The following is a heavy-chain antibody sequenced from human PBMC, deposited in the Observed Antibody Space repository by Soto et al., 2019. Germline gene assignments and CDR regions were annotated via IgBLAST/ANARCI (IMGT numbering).Heavy chain of an antibody. J-gene: IGHJ4*02. V-gene: IGHV3-7*03. Sequence: PGGSLRFSCAASGFTFSSYWMSWVRQAPGKGLEWVANIKQDGSEKYYVDSVKGRFTISRDNAKNSLYLQMNSLRAEDTAVYYCARVHSPYYYDSSGYHPFDYWGQGTLVT. CDR1: GFTFSSYW. CDR3: ARVHSPYYYDSSGYHPFDY. D-gene: IGHD3-22*01. CDR2: IKQDGSEK.